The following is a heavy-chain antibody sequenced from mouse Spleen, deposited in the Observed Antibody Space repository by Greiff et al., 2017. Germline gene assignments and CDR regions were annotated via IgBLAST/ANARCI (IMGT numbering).Heavy chain of an antibody. CDR1: GYTFTDYY. V-gene: IGHV1-76*01. J-gene: IGHJ2*01. CDR2: IYPGSGNT. CDR3: ARGYYGDYVEGVFDY. Sequence: QVQLQQSGAELVRPGASVKLSCKASGYTFTDYYINWVKQRPGQGLEWIARIYPGSGNTYYNEKFKGKATLTAEKSSSTAYMQLSSLTSEDSAVYFCARGYYGDYVEGVFDYWGQGTTLTVSS. D-gene: IGHD2-13*01.